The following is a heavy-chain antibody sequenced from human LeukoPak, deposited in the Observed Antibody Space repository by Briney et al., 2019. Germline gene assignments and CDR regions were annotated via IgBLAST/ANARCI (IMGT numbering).Heavy chain of an antibody. CDR3: ARHRRMIMFGGVIGPSPYMDV. CDR1: GFTFSSYW. V-gene: IGHV3-7*01. CDR2: IKQDGSEK. J-gene: IGHJ6*03. Sequence: PGGSLRLSCAASGFTFSSYWMSWVRQAPGKGLEWVANIKQDGSEKYYVDSVKGRFTISRDNAKNSLYLQMNSLRAEDTAVYYCARHRRMIMFGGVIGPSPYMDVWGKGTTVTISS. D-gene: IGHD3-16*02.